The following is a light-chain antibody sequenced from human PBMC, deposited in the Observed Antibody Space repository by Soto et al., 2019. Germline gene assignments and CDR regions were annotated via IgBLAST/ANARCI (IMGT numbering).Light chain of an antibody. J-gene: IGKJ4*01. CDR2: DSS. CDR1: QSVSSY. Sequence: EIVLTQSPATLSLSPGERATLSYRASQSVSSYLAWYQQKPGQAPILLIYDSSNRATGIPASFSGSRSGTHSTLTISRLAPEDFAVYYWQKLSNSPPVTLGGGTKVAIK. CDR3: QKLSNSPPVT. V-gene: IGKV3-11*01.